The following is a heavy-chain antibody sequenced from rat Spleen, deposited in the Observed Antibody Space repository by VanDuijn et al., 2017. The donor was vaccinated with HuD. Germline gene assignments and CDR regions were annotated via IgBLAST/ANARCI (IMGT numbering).Heavy chain of an antibody. CDR1: GFTFSDSN. J-gene: IGHJ3*01. V-gene: IGHV5-7*01. CDR3: TTYGGLRNWFAY. CDR2: ISYDGSSA. Sequence: EVQLVESGGGLVQPGRSLKLSCAASGFTFSDSNMAWVRQAPKKGLEWVATISYDGSSAYYRDSVKGRFTISRDNAQSTLYLQMDSLRSEDTATYYCTTYGGLRNWFAYWGQGTLVAVSS. D-gene: IGHD4-1*01.